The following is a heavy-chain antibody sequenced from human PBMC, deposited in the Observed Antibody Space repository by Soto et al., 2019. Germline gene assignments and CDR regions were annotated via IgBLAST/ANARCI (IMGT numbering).Heavy chain of an antibody. J-gene: IGHJ6*02. CDR1: GFTFSSYE. D-gene: IGHD6-13*01. Sequence: GGSLRLSCAASGFTFSSYEMNWVRQAPGKGLEWVSYISSSGSTIYYADSVKGRFTISRDNAKNSLYLQMNSLRAEDTAVYYCARDRRSSWYRYYGMDVWGQGTTVTVSS. CDR3: ARDRRSSWYRYYGMDV. CDR2: ISSSGSTI. V-gene: IGHV3-48*03.